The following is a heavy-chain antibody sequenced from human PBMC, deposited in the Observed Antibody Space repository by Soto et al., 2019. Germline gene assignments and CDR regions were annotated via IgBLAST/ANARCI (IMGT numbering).Heavy chain of an antibody. J-gene: IGHJ5*02. CDR3: AICIATGQLEP. CDR2: INPDNGNT. CDR1: GYTFTRYT. V-gene: IGHV1-3*01. Sequence: QVQLVQSGAEVKKPGASVKISCKASGYTFTRYTMNWVRQAPGQRLEWMGWINPDNGNTTASQKFKDRVIITRDTTASTAYMDLSSLRSEDTGVYYCAICIATGQLEPWGKGTLVTV. D-gene: IGHD2-15*01.